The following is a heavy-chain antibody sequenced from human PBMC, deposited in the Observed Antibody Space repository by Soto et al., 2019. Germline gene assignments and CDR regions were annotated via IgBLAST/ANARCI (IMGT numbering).Heavy chain of an antibody. D-gene: IGHD2-15*01. CDR3: ARGGYCSGGSCYTSYYYMDC. V-gene: IGHV4-31*03. J-gene: IGHJ6*03. Sequence: SETLSLTCTVSGGSISSGGYYWSWIRQHPGKGLEWIGYIYYSGSTYYNPSLKSRVTISVDTSKNQFSLKLSSVTAADTAVYYCARGGYCSGGSCYTSYYYMDCWGKGTTVTVSS. CDR1: GGSISSGGYY. CDR2: IYYSGST.